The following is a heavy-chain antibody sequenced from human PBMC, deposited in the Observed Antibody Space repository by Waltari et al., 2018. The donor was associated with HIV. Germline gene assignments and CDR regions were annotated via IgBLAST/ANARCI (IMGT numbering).Heavy chain of an antibody. V-gene: IGHV3-23*01. D-gene: IGHD6-13*01. Sequence: EMQLLESGGGLVQPGGSLRLSCAASGSTFSSYAMPWVRQAPGRGLEWVSGISDSTGRTYFGYSVKGRFTISRDNSKNTLYLQMSSLRVEDTAIYYCAKDEAGAGSPEVWFDPWGQGTLVTVSS. CDR2: ISDSTGRT. CDR3: AKDEAGAGSPEVWFDP. J-gene: IGHJ5*02. CDR1: GSTFSSYA.